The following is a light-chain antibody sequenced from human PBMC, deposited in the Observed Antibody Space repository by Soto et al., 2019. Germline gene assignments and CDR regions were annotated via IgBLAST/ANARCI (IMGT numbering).Light chain of an antibody. J-gene: IGKJ2*02. CDR2: WAS. CDR1: QSVLHSSDNKNY. V-gene: IGKV4-1*01. Sequence: DIVMTQSPDSLAVSLGERATINCKSGQSVLHSSDNKNYLAWYHQKPGQPPKLLIYWASTRESGVPDRFSGSGYGTDFTLTISSLQAEDVAVYYCQQYYSTPRTFGQGTKLEIK. CDR3: QQYYSTPRT.